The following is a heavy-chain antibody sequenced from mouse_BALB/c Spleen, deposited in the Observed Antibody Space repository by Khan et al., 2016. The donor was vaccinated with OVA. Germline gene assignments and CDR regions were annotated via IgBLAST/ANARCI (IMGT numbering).Heavy chain of an antibody. CDR2: ISTGGDYT. CDR1: GFTFSSYS. Sequence: EVELVESGGDLVKPGGSLKLSCAASGFTFSSYSMSWVRQTPDKRLEWVATISTGGDYTYYPDNVKGRFIISRDDAKNTLCLQMSSLKSEDTAMYYCASHLTGSFAYWGQGTLVTVSA. J-gene: IGHJ3*01. V-gene: IGHV5-6*01. CDR3: ASHLTGSFAY. D-gene: IGHD4-1*01.